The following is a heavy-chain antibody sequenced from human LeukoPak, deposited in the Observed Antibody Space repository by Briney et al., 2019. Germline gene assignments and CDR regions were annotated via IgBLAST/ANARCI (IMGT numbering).Heavy chain of an antibody. Sequence: GESLKISCKGSGYSFTSYWIGWVRQMPGKGLEWMGIIYPGDSDTRYSPSFQGQVTISADKSISTAYLQWSSLKASDTAVYYCARADYDFWSGYYYFDYWGQGTLVTVSS. J-gene: IGHJ4*02. CDR2: IYPGDSDT. V-gene: IGHV5-51*03. CDR1: GYSFTSYW. D-gene: IGHD3-3*01. CDR3: ARADYDFWSGYYYFDY.